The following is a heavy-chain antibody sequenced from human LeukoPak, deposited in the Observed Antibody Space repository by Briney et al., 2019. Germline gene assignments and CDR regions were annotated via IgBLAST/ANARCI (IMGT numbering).Heavy chain of an antibody. CDR1: GYTFTSYD. CDR3: ARASGWPNNWFDP. J-gene: IGHJ5*02. CDR2: MNPNSGNT. Sequence: ASVKVSCKASGYTFTSYDNNRMRQAHAPGHEWIGLMNPNSGNTGYAQKFQGRVTMTRNTSISTAYMELSSLRSEDTAVYYCARASGWPNNWFDPWGQGTLVTVSS. D-gene: IGHD6-19*01. V-gene: IGHV1-8*01.